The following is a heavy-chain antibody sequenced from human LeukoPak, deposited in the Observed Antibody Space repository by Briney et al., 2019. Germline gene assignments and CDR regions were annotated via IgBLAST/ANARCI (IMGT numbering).Heavy chain of an antibody. J-gene: IGHJ4*02. CDR1: GFTFTGYY. CDR3: AREGGTTWGEFDY. CDR2: INPNSGGT. D-gene: IGHD1-1*01. V-gene: IGHV1-2*02. Sequence: ASVKVSCKASGFTFTGYYMHWVRQAPGQGLEWMGWINPNSGGTNYAQKFQGRITMTRDTSISTAYMEPSRLRSDDTAVYYCAREGGTTWGEFDYWGQGTLVTVSS.